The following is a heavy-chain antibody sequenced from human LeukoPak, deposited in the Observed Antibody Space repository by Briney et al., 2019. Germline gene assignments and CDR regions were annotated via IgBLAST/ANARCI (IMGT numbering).Heavy chain of an antibody. J-gene: IGHJ4*02. CDR2: ISWNSGSI. Sequence: SLRLSCAASGFTFDDYAMHWVRQAPGKGLEWVSGISWNSGSIGYADSVKGRFTISRDNAKNSLYLQMNSLRAEDTALYYCAIAITFGGVISYWGQGTLVTVSS. CDR3: AIAITFGGVISY. D-gene: IGHD3-16*02. CDR1: GFTFDDYA. V-gene: IGHV3-9*01.